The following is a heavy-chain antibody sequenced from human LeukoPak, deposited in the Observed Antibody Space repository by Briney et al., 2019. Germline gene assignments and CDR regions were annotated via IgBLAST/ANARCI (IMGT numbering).Heavy chain of an antibody. CDR2: IQSDGNNE. J-gene: IGHJ4*02. V-gene: IGHV3-30*12. CDR1: GFTFSTYA. Sequence: GGSLRLSCAASGFTFSTYAMHWVRQAPGKGLEWVALIQSDGNNEYYADSVKGRFTISRDNAKNSLYLQMNSLRAEDTAVYYCARSGSRGEWFPYYFDYWGQGTLVTVSS. CDR3: ARSGSRGEWFPYYFDY. D-gene: IGHD3-3*01.